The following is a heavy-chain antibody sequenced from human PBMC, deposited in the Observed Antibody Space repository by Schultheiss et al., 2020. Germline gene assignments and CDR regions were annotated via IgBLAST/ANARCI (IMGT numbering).Heavy chain of an antibody. D-gene: IGHD6-19*01. Sequence: GGSLRLSCAASGFTFSSYGMHWVRQAPGKGLEWVAVISYDGSNKYYADSVKGRFTISRDNSKNTLYLEMDRLRAEDTAVYYCAKSPGKAVSYDAFDIWGQGTMVTVSS. V-gene: IGHV3-30-3*02. J-gene: IGHJ3*02. CDR3: AKSPGKAVSYDAFDI. CDR1: GFTFSSYG. CDR2: ISYDGSNK.